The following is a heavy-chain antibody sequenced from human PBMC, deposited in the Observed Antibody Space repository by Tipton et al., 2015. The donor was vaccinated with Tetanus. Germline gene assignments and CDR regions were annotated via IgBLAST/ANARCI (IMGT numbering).Heavy chain of an antibody. Sequence: SLRLSCVPSGFTFSSYGMHWVRQAPGKGLEWVAVISFDGSSQHYADSVKGRFTISRDNSKDILFLQMDSLRVEDTAAYYCARGTGKYSAGDYWGQGTLVTVSS. J-gene: IGHJ4*02. CDR3: ARGTGKYSAGDY. CDR2: ISFDGSSQ. V-gene: IGHV3-30*04. D-gene: IGHD4-11*01. CDR1: GFTFSSYG.